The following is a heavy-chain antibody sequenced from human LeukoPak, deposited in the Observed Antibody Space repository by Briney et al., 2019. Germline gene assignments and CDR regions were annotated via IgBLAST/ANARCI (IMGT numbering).Heavy chain of an antibody. CDR2: ISSDGRNK. J-gene: IGHJ4*02. D-gene: IGHD3-22*01. V-gene: IGHV3-30*04. Sequence: GGSLRLPCAASGFSFSSNAMHWVRQAPGKGLEWVAGISSDGRNKYYPGSVKGRFTISRDNSRNTLYLQMNSLGAEDTAVFYCASTYYYDTSGYYPFDYWGQGTLVTVSS. CDR3: ASTYYYDTSGYYPFDY. CDR1: GFSFSSNA.